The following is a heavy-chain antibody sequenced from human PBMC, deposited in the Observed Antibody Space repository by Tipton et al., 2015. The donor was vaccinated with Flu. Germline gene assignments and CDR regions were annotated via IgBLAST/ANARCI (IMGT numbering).Heavy chain of an antibody. CDR3: ARTDYYYAPGSYRGSYNWFDP. D-gene: IGHD3-10*01. CDR2: VYASGGT. V-gene: IGHV4-39*07. CDR1: GGSISISSYY. Sequence: TLSLTCTVSGGSISISSYYWGWIRQPPGKGLEWIGRVYASGGTDSNPSLKSRVTMLVDTSKNEFSLRLSAVTAADTAVYYCARTDYYYAPGSYRGSYNWFDPWGQGTLVTVSS. J-gene: IGHJ5*02.